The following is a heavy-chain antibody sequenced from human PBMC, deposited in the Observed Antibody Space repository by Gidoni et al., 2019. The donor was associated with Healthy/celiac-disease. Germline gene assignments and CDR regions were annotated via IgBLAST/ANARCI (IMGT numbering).Heavy chain of an antibody. CDR3: ARVRGIAAAGTPPFFDY. Sequence: PWKGLEWVANIKQDGSEKYYVDSVKGRFTISRDTAKNSLYLQMNSLRAEDTAVYYCARVRGIAAAGTPPFFDYWGQGTLVTVSS. CDR2: IKQDGSEK. J-gene: IGHJ4*02. D-gene: IGHD6-13*01. V-gene: IGHV3-7*01.